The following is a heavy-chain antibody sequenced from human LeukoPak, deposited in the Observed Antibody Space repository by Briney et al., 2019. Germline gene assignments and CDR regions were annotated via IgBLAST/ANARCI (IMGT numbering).Heavy chain of an antibody. J-gene: IGHJ6*03. V-gene: IGHV3-48*01. D-gene: IGHD3-9*01. CDR1: GFTFSSYS. Sequence: GGSLRLSCAASGFTFSSYSMNWVRQAPGKGLEWVSYISSSSSSIYYADSVKGRFTISRDNAKNSLYLQMNSLRAEDTAVYYCARFRYFDWATTNYYYYYMDVWGKGTTVTVSS. CDR3: ARFRYFDWATTNYYYYYMDV. CDR2: ISSSSSSI.